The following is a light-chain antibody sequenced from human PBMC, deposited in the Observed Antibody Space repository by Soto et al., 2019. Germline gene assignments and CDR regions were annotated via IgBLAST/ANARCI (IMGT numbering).Light chain of an antibody. CDR2: EVS. V-gene: IGLV2-14*01. Sequence: QSVLTHPASVSGSPGQSITISCTGTSRDVGGYNYVSWHQQHPGKAPKVIITEVSNRPSGVSNRFSGSKSGNTASLTISGLQAEDEADYYCSSYVNYNTFVIFGGGTKVTVL. J-gene: IGLJ2*01. CDR1: SRDVGGYNY. CDR3: SSYVNYNTFVI.